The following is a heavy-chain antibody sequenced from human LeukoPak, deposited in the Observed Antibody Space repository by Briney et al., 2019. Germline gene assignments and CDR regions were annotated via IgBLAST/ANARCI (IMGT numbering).Heavy chain of an antibody. V-gene: IGHV3-11*06. J-gene: IGHJ4*02. CDR3: ARDLVAAGKID. Sequence: GGSLRLSCAASGFIFSDYYMSWIRQAPGKGLEWVSYISSSSSYTNYADSVKGRFTISRDNAKNSLYLQMNSLRAEDSAVYYCARDLVAAGKIDWGQGTLDTVSS. CDR2: ISSSSSYT. CDR1: GFIFSDYY. D-gene: IGHD6-13*01.